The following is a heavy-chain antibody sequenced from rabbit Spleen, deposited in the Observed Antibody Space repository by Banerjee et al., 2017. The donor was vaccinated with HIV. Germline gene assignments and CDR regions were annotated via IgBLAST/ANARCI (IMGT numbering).Heavy chain of an antibody. V-gene: IGHV1S45*01. Sequence: QEQLEESGGDLVKPEGSLTLTCTASGFSFSSGYWICWVRQAPGKGLEWIACIYAGSSGSTYYANWAKGQFTISKTSSTTVTLQMTTLTAADTAPYFCTRASISNDNFDLWGPGTLVTVS. D-gene: IGHD1-1*01. CDR1: GFSFSSGYW. CDR3: TRASISNDNFDL. J-gene: IGHJ4*01. CDR2: IYAGSSGST.